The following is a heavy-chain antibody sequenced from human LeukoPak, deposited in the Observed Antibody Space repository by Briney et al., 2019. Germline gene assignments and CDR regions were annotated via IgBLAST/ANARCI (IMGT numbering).Heavy chain of an antibody. J-gene: IGHJ5*02. CDR2: INWNSGST. D-gene: IGHD3-3*01. CDR3: ARRKDFADFGSAYYPLDH. CDR1: GFTFDDYG. Sequence: GGSLTLSCEVSGFTFDDYGMNWVRQPPGKGLEWISDINWNSGSTSYAASVRGRFTVSRDNAKNLLYLQMTSLRVEDTALYYCARRKDFADFGSAYYPLDHWGQGTLVTVS. V-gene: IGHV3-20*04.